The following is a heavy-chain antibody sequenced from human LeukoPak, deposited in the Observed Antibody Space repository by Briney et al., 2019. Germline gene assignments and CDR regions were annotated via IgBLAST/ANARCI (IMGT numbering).Heavy chain of an antibody. D-gene: IGHD3-10*01. CDR1: GGTFSSYA. Sequence: SVKVSCKASGGTFSSYAISWVRQAPGQGLEWMGGIIPILGTANYAQKFQGRVTITADESTSTAYMELSSLRSEDTAVYYCARLWYYGSGSYPPSPDIDYWGQGTLVTVSS. CDR3: ARLWYYGSGSYPPSPDIDY. CDR2: IIPILGTA. J-gene: IGHJ4*02. V-gene: IGHV1-69*13.